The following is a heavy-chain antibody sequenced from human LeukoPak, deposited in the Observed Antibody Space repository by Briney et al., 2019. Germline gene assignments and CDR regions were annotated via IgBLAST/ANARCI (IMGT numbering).Heavy chain of an antibody. CDR3: VNWSVHIAGTMN. CDR2: ISYDESEK. V-gene: IGHV3-30*04. Sequence: GRSLRLSCAASGFSFSAYAMHWVRQAPGKGLEWVAHISYDESEKYYADSVRGRFTISKDNSENNLYLQMNSLGDEDTAVYFWVNWSVHIAGTMNRGQGALVTVSS. D-gene: IGHD2-15*01. CDR1: GFSFSAYA. J-gene: IGHJ4*02.